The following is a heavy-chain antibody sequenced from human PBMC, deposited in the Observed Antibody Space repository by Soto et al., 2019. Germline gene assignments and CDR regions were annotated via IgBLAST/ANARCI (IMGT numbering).Heavy chain of an antibody. CDR2: MNPNSGNT. CDR1: GYTFTSYD. Sequence: ASVKVSCKASGYTFTSYDINWVLQATGQGLEWMGWMNPNSGNTGYAQKFQGRVTMTRNTSISTAYMELSSLRSEDTAVYYCARGIAAAGTVYYYMDVWGKGTTVTVSS. D-gene: IGHD6-13*01. V-gene: IGHV1-8*01. J-gene: IGHJ6*03. CDR3: ARGIAAAGTVYYYMDV.